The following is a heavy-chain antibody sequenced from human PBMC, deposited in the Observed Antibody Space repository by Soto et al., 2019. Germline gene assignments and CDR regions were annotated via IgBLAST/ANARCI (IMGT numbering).Heavy chain of an antibody. CDR1: GGSISSYY. D-gene: IGHD3-22*01. CDR2: IYYSGST. Sequence: KPSETLSLTCTVSGGSISSYYWSWIRQPPGKGLEWIGYIYYSGSTNYNPSLKSRVTISVDTSKNQFSLKLSSVTAADMAVYYCARDRGGYVMNYYDSSGYIDAFDIWGKGTMVTVSS. CDR3: ARDRGGYVMNYYDSSGYIDAFDI. V-gene: IGHV4-59*01. J-gene: IGHJ3*02.